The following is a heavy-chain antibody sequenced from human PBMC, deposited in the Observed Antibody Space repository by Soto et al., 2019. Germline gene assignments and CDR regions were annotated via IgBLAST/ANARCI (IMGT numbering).Heavy chain of an antibody. J-gene: IGHJ6*02. CDR2: ISRSSSNI. V-gene: IGHV3-21*01. CDR1: GFNFSSYR. CDR3: ARDLNVAAAGTGYYYYGMDV. Sequence: EVQLVESGGGLVKPGGSLRLSFAASGFNFSSYRMNWVRQAPGKGLEWVSSISRSSSNIYYVDSVKGRFTISRDNAKNSLYLQMNSLRAEDTAVYYCARDLNVAAAGTGYYYYGMDVWGQGTTVTVSS. D-gene: IGHD6-13*01.